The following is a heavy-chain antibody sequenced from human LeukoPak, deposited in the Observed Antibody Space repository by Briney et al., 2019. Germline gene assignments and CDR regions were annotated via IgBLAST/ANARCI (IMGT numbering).Heavy chain of an antibody. J-gene: IGHJ4*02. Sequence: GGSLRLSCAASGFTFSSYSMNWVRQAPGKGLEWVSYISSSSSTIYYADSVKGRFTISRDNAKNSLYLQMNSLRAEDTAVYYCARDPGYDSPYYFDYWGQGTLVTVSS. CDR2: ISSSSSTI. V-gene: IGHV3-48*01. CDR3: ARDPGYDSPYYFDY. D-gene: IGHD1-20*01. CDR1: GFTFSSYS.